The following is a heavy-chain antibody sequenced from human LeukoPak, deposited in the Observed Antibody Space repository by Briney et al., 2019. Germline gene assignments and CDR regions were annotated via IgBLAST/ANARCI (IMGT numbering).Heavy chain of an antibody. D-gene: IGHD3-10*01. CDR2: ISSASSTI. V-gene: IGHV3-48*01. CDR1: GFTFSSYS. J-gene: IGHJ5*02. CDR3: ARDGWFGDYNWFDP. Sequence: GESLRLSCAASGFTFSSYSMNWVRQAPGKGLEWISYISSASSTIYYADSVKGRFTISRDNAKNSVHLQMNSLRSEDTAMYYCARDGWFGDYNWFDPWGQGTLVTVSS.